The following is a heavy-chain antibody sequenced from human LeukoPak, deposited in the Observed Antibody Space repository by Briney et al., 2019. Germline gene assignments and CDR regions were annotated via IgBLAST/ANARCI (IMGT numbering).Heavy chain of an antibody. J-gene: IGHJ4*02. D-gene: IGHD2-2*01. CDR3: ARDPEGYCSSTSCYGGSDY. CDR2: ISAYNGNT. Sequence: ASVKVSCKASGYTFTSYGISWVRQAPGQGLEWMGWISAYNGNTNYAQKLQGRVTMTTDTSTSTAYMELRSLRSDDTAVYYCARDPEGYCSSTSCYGGSDYWGQGTLVTVSS. V-gene: IGHV1-18*01. CDR1: GYTFTSYG.